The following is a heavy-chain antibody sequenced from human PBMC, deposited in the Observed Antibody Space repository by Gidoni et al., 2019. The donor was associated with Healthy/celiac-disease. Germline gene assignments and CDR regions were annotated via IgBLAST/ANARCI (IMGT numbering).Heavy chain of an antibody. V-gene: IGHV3-13*04. CDR1: GFTFSSYD. CDR3: ARDSPDWYFDL. J-gene: IGHJ2*01. CDR2: IGTAGDT. Sequence: EVQLVESGGGLVQPGGSLRLSCAASGFTFSSYDMHWVRQATGKGLEWVSAIGTAGDTYYPGSVKGRFTISRENAKNSLYLQMNSLRAGDTAVYYCARDSPDWYFDLWGRGTLVIVSS.